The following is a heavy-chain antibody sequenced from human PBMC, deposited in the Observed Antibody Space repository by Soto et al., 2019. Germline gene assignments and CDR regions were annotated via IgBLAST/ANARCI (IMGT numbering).Heavy chain of an antibody. CDR2: INGSGGST. D-gene: IGHD3-10*01. V-gene: IGHV3-23*01. Sequence: EMQLLESGGGLVQPGGSLRLSCAASGFTFSSFAMSWVRPAPGKGLDWVSAINGSGGSTYSAHSLKGRFTISRDNAKNTLYLQMSILRAEDTAVYYCARGFSAGKGSPPDFRGQGSLVTVAS. CDR1: GFTFSSFA. CDR3: ARGFSAGKGSPPDF. J-gene: IGHJ4*02.